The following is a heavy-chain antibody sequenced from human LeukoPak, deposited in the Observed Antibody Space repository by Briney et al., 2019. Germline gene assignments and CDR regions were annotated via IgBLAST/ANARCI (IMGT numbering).Heavy chain of an antibody. J-gene: IGHJ4*02. Sequence: SETLSLTCTVSGGSIRSSSYYWSWIRQPPGKGLEWIGSIYYSGSTYYNPSLKSRVTISVDTSKNQFSLKLSSVTAADTAVYYCARHPPGYCSSTSCYTGMGNFDYWGQGTLVTVSS. CDR3: ARHPPGYCSSTSCYTGMGNFDY. D-gene: IGHD2-2*02. CDR2: IYYSGST. V-gene: IGHV4-39*01. CDR1: GGSIRSSSYY.